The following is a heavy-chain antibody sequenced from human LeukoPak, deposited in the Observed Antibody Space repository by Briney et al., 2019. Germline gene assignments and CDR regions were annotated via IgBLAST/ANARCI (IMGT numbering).Heavy chain of an antibody. D-gene: IGHD6-13*01. V-gene: IGHV1-2*02. CDR3: ARESYSSSWYSPEPLFDY. CDR2: INPNSGGT. Sequence: ASVKVSCKASGYTFTGYYMHWVRQAPGQGLEWMGWINPNSGGTNYAQKFQGRVTMTRDTSISTAYMELSRLRSDDTAVYYCARESYSSSWYSPEPLFDYWGQGTLVTVSS. J-gene: IGHJ4*02. CDR1: GYTFTGYY.